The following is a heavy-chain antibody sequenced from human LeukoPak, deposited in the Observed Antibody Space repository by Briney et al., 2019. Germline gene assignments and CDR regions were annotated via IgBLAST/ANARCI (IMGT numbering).Heavy chain of an antibody. V-gene: IGHV3-30*04. CDR1: GFTFSSYA. Sequence: GRSLRLSCAASGFTFSSYAMHWVRQAPGKALEWVAVISYDGSNKYYADSVKGRFTISRDNSKNTLYLQMNSLRAEDTAVYYCARDRGSSPYYYYMDVWGKGTTVTVSS. CDR2: ISYDGSNK. J-gene: IGHJ6*03. D-gene: IGHD6-13*01. CDR3: ARDRGSSPYYYYMDV.